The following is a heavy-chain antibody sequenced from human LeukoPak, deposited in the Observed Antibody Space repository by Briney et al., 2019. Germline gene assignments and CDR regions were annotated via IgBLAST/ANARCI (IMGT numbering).Heavy chain of an antibody. J-gene: IGHJ4*02. CDR1: GYTFTGYY. CDR3: ARGYGSGSYRGQIDY. D-gene: IGHD3-10*01. V-gene: IGHV1-2*02. Sequence: ASVKVSCKASGYTFTGYYMHWVRQAPGQGLEWMGWINPNSGGTNYAQKFQGRVTMTRDTSISTAYMELSRLRSDDMAVYYCARGYGSGSYRGQIDYWGQGTLVTVSS. CDR2: INPNSGGT.